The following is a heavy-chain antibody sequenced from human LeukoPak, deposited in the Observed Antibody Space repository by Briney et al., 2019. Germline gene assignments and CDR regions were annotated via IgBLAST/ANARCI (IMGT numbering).Heavy chain of an antibody. D-gene: IGHD3-22*01. CDR3: AGVPALKSSSSAYYYDSSGYYPGFVY. J-gene: IGHJ4*02. CDR2: IIPILGTA. CDR1: GGTFSSYA. Sequence: ASVKVSFTASGGTFSSYAISWVRQARGQGLEWMGGIIPILGTANYAQNFQGRVTITTDKSTSAAYMELCSLRSEDTAVYYCAGVPALKSSSSAYYYDSSGYYPGFVYWGQGTLVPVSS. V-gene: IGHV1-69*05.